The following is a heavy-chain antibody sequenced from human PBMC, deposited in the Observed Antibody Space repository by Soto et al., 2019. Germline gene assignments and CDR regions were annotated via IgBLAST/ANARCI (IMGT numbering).Heavy chain of an antibody. V-gene: IGHV3-21*01. CDR2: ISSSSSYI. CDR3: ARIGYCSGGSCLGGYYYYYMDV. D-gene: IGHD2-15*01. Sequence: EVQLVESGGGLVKPGGSLRLSCAASGFTFSSYSMNWVRQAPGKGLEWVSSISSSSSYIYYADSVKGRFTISRDNAKNSLYLQMNSLRAEDTAVYYCARIGYCSGGSCLGGYYYYYMDVWGKGTTVTVSS. J-gene: IGHJ6*03. CDR1: GFTFSSYS.